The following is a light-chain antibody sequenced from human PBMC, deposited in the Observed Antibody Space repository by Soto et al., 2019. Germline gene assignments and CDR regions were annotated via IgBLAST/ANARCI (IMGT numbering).Light chain of an antibody. CDR3: QQLNSYQYT. Sequence: DIQLTQSPSFLSASVGDRVTITCRASQGITSYLAWYQQKPGKAPKLLIYGTSTLQTGVPSRFSGSGSGTEFTLTISSLQPEDFATYYRQQLNSYQYTFGQGTKLEIK. CDR1: QGITSY. V-gene: IGKV1-9*01. J-gene: IGKJ2*01. CDR2: GTS.